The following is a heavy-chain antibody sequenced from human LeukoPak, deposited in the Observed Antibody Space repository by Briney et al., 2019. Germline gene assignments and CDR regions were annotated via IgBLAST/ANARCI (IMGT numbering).Heavy chain of an antibody. CDR3: ARALLGQPLLGDYFDY. CDR2: TYYRSKWYN. CDR1: GDSVSSNSAA. J-gene: IGHJ4*02. Sequence: SQTLSLTCAISGDSVSSNSAAWNWIRQPPSRGLEWLGRTYYRSKWYNDYAVSVKSRITINPDTSKNQFSLQLNSVTPEDTAVYYCARALLGQPLLGDYFDYWGQGTLVTVSS. D-gene: IGHD2-21*02. V-gene: IGHV6-1*01.